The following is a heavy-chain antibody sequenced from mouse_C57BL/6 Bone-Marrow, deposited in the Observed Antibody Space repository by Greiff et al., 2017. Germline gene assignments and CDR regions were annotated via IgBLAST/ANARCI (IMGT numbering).Heavy chain of an antibody. CDR2: IWRGGST. J-gene: IGHJ4*01. Sequence: VQLVESGPGLVQPSQSLSITCTVSGFSLTSYGVHWVRQSPGKGLEWLGVIWRGGSTDYNAAFMSRLSITKDNSKSQVFFKMNSLQADDTAIYYCAKNPWHYYAMDYWGQGTSVTVSS. CDR1: GFSLTSYG. CDR3: AKNPWHYYAMDY. V-gene: IGHV2-5*01.